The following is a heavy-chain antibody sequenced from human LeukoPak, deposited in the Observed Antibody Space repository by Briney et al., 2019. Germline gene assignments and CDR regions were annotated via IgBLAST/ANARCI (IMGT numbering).Heavy chain of an antibody. CDR3: ARYEYSSGWYWFDP. CDR1: GGTFSSYA. V-gene: IGHV1-69*04. CDR2: IIPILGIA. J-gene: IGHJ5*02. Sequence: GASVKVSCKAPGGTFSSYAISWVRQAPGQGLEWMGRIIPILGIANYAQKFQGRVTITADKSTSTAYMELSSLRSEDTAVYYCARYEYSSGWYWFDPWGQGTLVTVSS. D-gene: IGHD6-19*01.